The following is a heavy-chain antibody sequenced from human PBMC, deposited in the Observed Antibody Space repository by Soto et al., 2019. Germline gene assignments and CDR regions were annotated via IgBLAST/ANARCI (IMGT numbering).Heavy chain of an antibody. D-gene: IGHD3-22*01. V-gene: IGHV4-39*01. Sequence: QLQLQESGPGLVKPSETLSLTCTVSGDSVTISDYYWGWIRQPPGKGLEWIGSIHYSGSTYYNPSLKSRVTISGDTSKKQFSLTLTTVTAADAAVYYCATHDSGGYYAEYWGQGTLVTDSA. J-gene: IGHJ4*02. CDR1: GDSVTISDYY. CDR2: IHYSGST. CDR3: ATHDSGGYYAEY.